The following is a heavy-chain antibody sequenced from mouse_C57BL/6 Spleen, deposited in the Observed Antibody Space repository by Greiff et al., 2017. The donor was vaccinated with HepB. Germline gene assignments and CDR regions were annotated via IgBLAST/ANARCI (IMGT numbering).Heavy chain of an antibody. CDR3: TTYSNYVAAY. D-gene: IGHD2-5*01. CDR1: GFNIKDDY. CDR2: IDPENGDT. J-gene: IGHJ3*01. Sequence: EVKLVESGAELVRPGASVKLSCTASGFNIKDDYMHWVKQRPEQGLEWIGWIDPENGDTEYASKFQGKATITADTSSNTAYLQLSSLTSEDTAVYYCTTYSNYVAAYWGQGTLVTVSA. V-gene: IGHV14-4*01.